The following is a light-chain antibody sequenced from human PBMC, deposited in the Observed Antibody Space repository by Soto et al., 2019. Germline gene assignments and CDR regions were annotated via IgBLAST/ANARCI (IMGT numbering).Light chain of an antibody. J-gene: IGLJ3*02. Sequence: QSVLPQPPSASWTPGHRVTISCSGSYSNIGTNDVNWYQQLPGSAPKSLVYRNKQRPSGVPDRFSGSRSGNSASLAIRGLQSEDEADYYCEVWDDSLNGRVFGGGTKVTVL. CDR1: YSNIGTND. V-gene: IGLV1-44*01. CDR2: RNK. CDR3: EVWDDSLNGRV.